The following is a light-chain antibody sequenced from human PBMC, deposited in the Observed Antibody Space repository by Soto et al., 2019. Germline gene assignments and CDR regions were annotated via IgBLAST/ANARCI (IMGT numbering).Light chain of an antibody. V-gene: IGKV1-6*01. CDR2: GAS. CDR3: LQDYNFPWT. J-gene: IGKJ1*01. Sequence: AIQMTQSPSSLSASVGDRVTITCRTSQGIRNDLGWYQQKPGKAPKLLIYGASSLQSGVPSRFSGSGSGTEFTLTINSLQPEDFATYYCLQDYNFPWTFGQGTKVEIK. CDR1: QGIRND.